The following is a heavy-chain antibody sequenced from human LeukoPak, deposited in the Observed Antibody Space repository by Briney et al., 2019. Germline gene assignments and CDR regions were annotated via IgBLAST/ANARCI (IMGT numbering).Heavy chain of an antibody. D-gene: IGHD6-19*01. CDR3: ARDGGWHQGCDY. CDR2: ISGSGGST. V-gene: IGHV3-23*01. Sequence: GGSLRLSCAASGFTFSSYGMNWVRQAPGKGLEWVSAISGSGGSTYYADSVKGRFTISRDNARNSLYLQMDSLRVEDTAVYYCARDGGWHQGCDYWGQGTLVTVSS. CDR1: GFTFSSYG. J-gene: IGHJ4*02.